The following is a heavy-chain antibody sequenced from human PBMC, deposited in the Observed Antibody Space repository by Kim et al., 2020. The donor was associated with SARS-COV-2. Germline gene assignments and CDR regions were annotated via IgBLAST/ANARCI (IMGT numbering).Heavy chain of an antibody. Sequence: SETLSLTCTVSGGSISSGGYYWSWIRQHPGKGLDWIGYIYYSGSTYYNPSLRSRVTISVDTSKNQFSLKLSSVTAADTAVYYCARAPRRIITIFGLVTHFDYWSQGTLVTVSS. CDR3: ARAPRRIITIFGLVTHFDY. J-gene: IGHJ4*02. D-gene: IGHD3-3*01. CDR1: GGSISSGGYY. V-gene: IGHV4-31*03. CDR2: IYYSGST.